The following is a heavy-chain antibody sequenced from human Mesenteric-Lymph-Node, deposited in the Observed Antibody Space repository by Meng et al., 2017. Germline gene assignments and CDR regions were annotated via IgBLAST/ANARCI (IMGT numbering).Heavy chain of an antibody. V-gene: IGHV4-4*02. Sequence: VLRQESGPGLVNPSETLALTCPGAGGSISSINWWPWVRQPPGKGLEWIGEIYHSGSTNYNPSLKSRVTISVDKSKNQFSLKLSSVTAADTAVYYCARVAAAGNEWFDPWGQGTLVTVSS. CDR1: GGSISSINW. CDR3: ARVAAAGNEWFDP. CDR2: IYHSGST. D-gene: IGHD6-13*01. J-gene: IGHJ5*02.